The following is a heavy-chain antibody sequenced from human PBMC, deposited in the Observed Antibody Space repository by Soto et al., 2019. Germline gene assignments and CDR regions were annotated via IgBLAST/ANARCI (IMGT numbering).Heavy chain of an antibody. Sequence: PGVSLRLSGAASGFTFSSSAMSWVRQAPGKGLEWVSAISGSGGSTYYADSVKGRFTISRDNSKNTLYLQMNSLRAEDTAVYYCAKTTRRLNYYYYGMDVWGQGTTVTVSS. J-gene: IGHJ6*02. CDR1: GFTFSSSA. CDR2: ISGSGGST. CDR3: AKTTRRLNYYYYGMDV. D-gene: IGHD1-1*01. V-gene: IGHV3-23*01.